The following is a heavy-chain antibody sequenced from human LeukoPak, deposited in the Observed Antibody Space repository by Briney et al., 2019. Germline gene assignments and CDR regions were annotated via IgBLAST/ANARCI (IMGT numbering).Heavy chain of an antibody. CDR3: ARLGGSSSSPPDY. CDR2: IYPGDSDT. V-gene: IGHV5-51*01. J-gene: IGHJ4*02. Sequence: GESLQISCQGSGYSFTSYWIGWVRQMPGKGLEWVGIIYPGDSDTRYSPSFQGQVTISADKSISTAYLQWSSLKASDTAMYYCARLGGSSSSPPDYWGQGTLVTVSS. CDR1: GYSFTSYW. D-gene: IGHD6-6*01.